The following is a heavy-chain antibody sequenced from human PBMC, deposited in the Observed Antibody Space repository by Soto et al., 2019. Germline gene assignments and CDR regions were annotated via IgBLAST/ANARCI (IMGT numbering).Heavy chain of an antibody. V-gene: IGHV4-4*02. CDR1: GGSISSSKW. CDR2: IYHSGST. Sequence: PSETLSLTCGVSGGSISSSKWWTWVRQPPGKGPEWIGEIYHSGSTNYNPSLTSRVTISLDKSNNQFSLKLSSVTAADTAVYYCARAAEWELRDNWFDPWGQGTLVTVSS. D-gene: IGHD1-26*01. J-gene: IGHJ5*02. CDR3: ARAAEWELRDNWFDP.